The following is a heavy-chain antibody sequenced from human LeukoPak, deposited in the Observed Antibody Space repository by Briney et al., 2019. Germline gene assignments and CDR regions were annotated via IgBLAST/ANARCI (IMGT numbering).Heavy chain of an antibody. CDR2: IYYSGST. CDR1: GGSISSYY. V-gene: IGHV4-59*01. D-gene: IGHD6-13*01. Sequence: SETLSLTCTVSGGSISSYYWSWIRQPPGKGLEWIGYIYYSGSTNYNPSLKSRVTISVDTSKNQFSLKLSSVTAADTAVYYCARVQSGAAGNEVFDYWGQGTLVTVSS. CDR3: ARVQSGAAGNEVFDY. J-gene: IGHJ4*02.